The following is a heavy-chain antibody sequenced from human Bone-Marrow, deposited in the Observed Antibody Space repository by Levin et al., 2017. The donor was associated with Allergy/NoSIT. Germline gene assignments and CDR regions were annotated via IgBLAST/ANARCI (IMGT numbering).Heavy chain of an antibody. CDR2: ISSSGSRGTTI. V-gene: IGHV3-11*01. J-gene: IGHJ6*02. CDR1: GFTFSDYY. CDR3: ARDSLVYYGMDV. Sequence: GESLKISCAASGFTFSDYYMSWIRQVPGKGLEWISYISSSGSRGTTIYYADSVKGRFTISRDNAKNSLYLDMNSLSPEDTAVYYVARDSLVYYGMDVWGRGTTFNVSS.